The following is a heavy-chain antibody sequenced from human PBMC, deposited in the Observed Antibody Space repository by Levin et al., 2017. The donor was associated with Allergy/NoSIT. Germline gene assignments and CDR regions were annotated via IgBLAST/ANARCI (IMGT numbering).Heavy chain of an antibody. D-gene: IGHD3-22*01. V-gene: IGHV1-2*02. CDR3: ARDLYNDDSVFGY. Sequence: GESLKISCKASRYIFSDYFIHWVRQSPGQGLEWMGWINPHSGDTKYAQEFQGRVTMTRDTSISTAYMELTRLTSDDTAVYYCARDLYNDDSVFGYWGQGTLVNVFS. J-gene: IGHJ4*02. CDR2: INPHSGDT. CDR1: RYIFSDYF.